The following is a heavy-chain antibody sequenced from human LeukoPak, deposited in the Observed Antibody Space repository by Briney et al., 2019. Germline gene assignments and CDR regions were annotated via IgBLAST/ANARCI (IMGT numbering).Heavy chain of an antibody. CDR1: GGPISSGGYS. D-gene: IGHD3-16*01. J-gene: IGHJ4*02. Sequence: SDTLSLTCAVSGGPISSGGYSWSWIRQPPGKVLEWIGYIYHSGSTYYNPSLKSRVTISVDRSKNQFSLKLSSVTAADTAVYYCARVVITFGGDTFDYWGQGTLVTVSS. CDR2: IYHSGST. V-gene: IGHV4-30-2*01. CDR3: ARVVITFGGDTFDY.